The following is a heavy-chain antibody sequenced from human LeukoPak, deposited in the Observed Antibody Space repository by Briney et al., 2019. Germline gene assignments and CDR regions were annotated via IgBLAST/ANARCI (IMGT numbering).Heavy chain of an antibody. CDR1: GGSISSYY. Sequence: SETLSLTCTVSGGSISSYYWSWLRQPPGKGLEWIGYISYSGSTNYNPSLKTLKSRVTFSVDTSKNQFSLKVSSVTAADTAVYYCARQGGGSYVKWFDPWGQGTLVTVSS. D-gene: IGHD1-26*01. CDR3: ARQGGGSYVKWFDP. CDR2: ISYSGST. J-gene: IGHJ5*02. V-gene: IGHV4-59*08.